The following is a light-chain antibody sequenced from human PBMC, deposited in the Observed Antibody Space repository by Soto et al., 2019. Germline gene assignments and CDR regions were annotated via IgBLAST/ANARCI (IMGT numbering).Light chain of an antibody. CDR3: QQYNNWPPT. CDR2: DAS. V-gene: IGKV3-11*01. Sequence: VLKQSPAALSLYPGERATLSCRASQSVSSYLAWYQQKPGQAPRLLIFDASNRATGTPARFSGSGSGTDFTLTISSLEPEDFAVYHCQQYNNWPPTFGHGTRLEIK. J-gene: IGKJ5*01. CDR1: QSVSSY.